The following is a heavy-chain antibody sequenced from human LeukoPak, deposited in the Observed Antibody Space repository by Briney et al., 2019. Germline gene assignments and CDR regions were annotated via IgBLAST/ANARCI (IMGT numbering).Heavy chain of an antibody. Sequence: GGSLRLSCAASGFTFSAYWMHWVRQAPGKGLEWVAVIWYDGSNKFYADSVKGRFTISRDNSRNTVYLEMNSRRVEDTAVYYCARRWGSSPHYFDYWGQGTLVTVSP. J-gene: IGHJ4*02. CDR2: IWYDGSNK. V-gene: IGHV3-33*08. CDR1: GFTFSAYW. CDR3: ARRWGSSPHYFDY. D-gene: IGHD3-16*01.